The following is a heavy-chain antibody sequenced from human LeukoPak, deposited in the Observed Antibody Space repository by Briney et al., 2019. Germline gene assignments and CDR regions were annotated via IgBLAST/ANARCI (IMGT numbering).Heavy chain of an antibody. D-gene: IGHD3-10*01. CDR1: GYTFTVYY. Sequence: ASVNVSCKASGYTFTVYYMHWVRQAPGQGLEWMGWINPNSGGTNYAQKFQGRVTMTRDTSISTAYMELSRLRSDDTAVCYCARDKVDYYNFDYWGQGTLVTVSS. CDR3: ARDKVDYYNFDY. V-gene: IGHV1-2*02. CDR2: INPNSGGT. J-gene: IGHJ4*02.